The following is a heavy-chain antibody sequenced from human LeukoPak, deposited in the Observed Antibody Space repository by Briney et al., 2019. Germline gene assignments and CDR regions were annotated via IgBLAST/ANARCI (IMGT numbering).Heavy chain of an antibody. CDR1: GFTFSNYA. V-gene: IGHV3-23*01. CDR3: TKAARIAGPSYYYYGMDV. J-gene: IGHJ6*04. Sequence: GGSLRLSCAASGFTFSNYAMSWIRQAPGKGLEWLSAISGIGGSTYYADSLTGRFTISRDNSNNTLDLQMTSLRADDTAVYYCTKAARIAGPSYYYYGMDVWGKGTTVTVST. CDR2: ISGIGGST. D-gene: IGHD6-13*01.